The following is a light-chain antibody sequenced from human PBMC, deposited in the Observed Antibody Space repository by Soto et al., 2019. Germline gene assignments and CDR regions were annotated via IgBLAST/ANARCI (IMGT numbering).Light chain of an antibody. V-gene: IGKV3-20*01. CDR3: QQYAGPPTT. CDR2: GAS. CDR1: QTVSNNY. J-gene: IGKJ5*01. Sequence: ELVLTQSPGTLSLSPGARATLSCRASQTVSNNYLAWCQQKPGQAPRVIMYGASRRATGIPDRFSGGGSGTDFTLTISRLEPEDFAVYFCQQYAGPPTTFGQGTRLE.